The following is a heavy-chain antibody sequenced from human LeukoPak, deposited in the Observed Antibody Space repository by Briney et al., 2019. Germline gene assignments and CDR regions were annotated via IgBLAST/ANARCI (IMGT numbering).Heavy chain of an antibody. V-gene: IGHV3-30*03. CDR2: ISYDETRE. CDR1: GIIFSNYG. Sequence: PGGSLRLSCEASGIIFSNYGMHWVRQAPGKGLEWLAIISYDETREHYAESVKGRFIISRDNSKNTLYMEMRSLRFDDTAIYYCAASESYGWFRPWGQGTLVTVSS. J-gene: IGHJ5*02. CDR3: AASESYGWFRP. D-gene: IGHD3-16*01.